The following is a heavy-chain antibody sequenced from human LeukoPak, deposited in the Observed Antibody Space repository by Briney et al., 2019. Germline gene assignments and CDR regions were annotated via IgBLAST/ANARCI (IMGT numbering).Heavy chain of an antibody. Sequence: GGSLRLSCAASGFTFSSYAMSWVRRAPGKGLEWVSAISGSGGSTYYADSVKGRFTISRDNSKNTLYLQMNSLRAEDTAVYYCAKIMAVAGIGPFDYWGQGTLVTVSS. CDR1: GFTFSSYA. V-gene: IGHV3-23*01. J-gene: IGHJ4*02. CDR2: ISGSGGST. D-gene: IGHD6-19*01. CDR3: AKIMAVAGIGPFDY.